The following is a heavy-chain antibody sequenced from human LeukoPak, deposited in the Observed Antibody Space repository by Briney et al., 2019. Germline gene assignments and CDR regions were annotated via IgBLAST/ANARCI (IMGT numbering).Heavy chain of an antibody. CDR2: IYYSGST. CDR1: GGSISSNSYY. V-gene: IGHV4-39*07. D-gene: IGHD6-13*01. J-gene: IGHJ4*02. Sequence: KPSETLSLTCTVSGGSISSNSYYWGWIRQPPGKGLEWIGSIYYSGSTYYNPSLKSRVTVSVDTSKNQFSLNLSSVTAADTAVYYCARQIASAGTAGFDFWGQGALVTVSS. CDR3: ARQIASAGTAGFDF.